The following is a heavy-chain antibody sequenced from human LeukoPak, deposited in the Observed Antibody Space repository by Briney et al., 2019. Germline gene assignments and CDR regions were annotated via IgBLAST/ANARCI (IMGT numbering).Heavy chain of an antibody. V-gene: IGHV4-59*01. Sequence: SETLSLTCTVSGGSITTYYGTWIRQSPGKGLEWIGYIYYSGSTTYNPSLKSRVTISVDTSKSQFSLRLNSVTAADTAIYYCARARAGSGGIDYWGQGTLVTVSP. CDR1: GGSITTYY. J-gene: IGHJ4*02. D-gene: IGHD3-10*01. CDR3: ARARAGSGGIDY. CDR2: IYYSGST.